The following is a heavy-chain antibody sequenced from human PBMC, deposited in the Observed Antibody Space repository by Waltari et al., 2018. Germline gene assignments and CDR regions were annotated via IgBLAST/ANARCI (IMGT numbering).Heavy chain of an antibody. CDR2: IYHSGST. CDR3: ARGPSSRKQWLVLGYFDL. CDR1: GSSISSGYY. Sequence: QVQLQESGPGLVKPSETLSLTCTVSGSSISSGYYWGWTRQPPGKGLEWIGSIYHSGSTYYNPSLKSRVTISVDTSNNQFSLKLSSVTAADTAVYYCARGPSSRKQWLVLGYFDLWGRGTLVTVSS. V-gene: IGHV4-38-2*02. J-gene: IGHJ2*01. D-gene: IGHD6-19*01.